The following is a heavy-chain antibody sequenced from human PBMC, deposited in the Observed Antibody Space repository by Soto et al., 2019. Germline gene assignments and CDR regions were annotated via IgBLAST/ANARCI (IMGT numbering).Heavy chain of an antibody. D-gene: IGHD3-3*02. V-gene: IGHV3-9*01. J-gene: IGHJ4*02. CDR3: AKDGRSSGWNAFLG. CDR1: GFSFDDFA. Sequence: EVQLVESGGGLVQPGRSLRLSCAASGFSFDDFAMHWVRQAPGKGLEWVSGITWNSGSIGYADSVKGRFTISRDNAKNYLFLQMNSLRPEDTAFYYCAKDGRSSGWNAFLGWGQGTLVTVSS. CDR2: ITWNSGSI.